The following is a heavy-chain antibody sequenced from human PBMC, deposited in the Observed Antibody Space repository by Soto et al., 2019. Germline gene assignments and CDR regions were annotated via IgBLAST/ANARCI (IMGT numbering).Heavy chain of an antibody. CDR1: GFTFTRYS. J-gene: IGHJ4*02. Sequence: GSLSISCAASGFTFTRYSMNWVRQAPGKGLEWVSSISSTTNYIYYGDSMKGRFTISRDNAKNSLYLEMNSLRAEDTAVYYCARESEDLTSNFDYWGQGTLVTVSS. V-gene: IGHV3-21*06. CDR2: ISSTTNYI. CDR3: ARESEDLTSNFDY.